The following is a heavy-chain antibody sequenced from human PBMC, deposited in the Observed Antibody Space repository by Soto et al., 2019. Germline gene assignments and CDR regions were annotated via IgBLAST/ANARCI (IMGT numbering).Heavy chain of an antibody. V-gene: IGHV4-34*01. J-gene: IGHJ5*02. CDR1: GGSFSGYY. D-gene: IGHD3-3*01. Sequence: SETLSLTCAVYGGSFSGYYWSWIRQPPGKGLEWIGEINHSGSTNYNPSLKSRVTISVDTSKNQFSLKLSSVTAADTAVYYCARGFLLEWLLYREGNWFDPWGQGTLVTVSS. CDR3: ARGFLLEWLLYREGNWFDP. CDR2: INHSGST.